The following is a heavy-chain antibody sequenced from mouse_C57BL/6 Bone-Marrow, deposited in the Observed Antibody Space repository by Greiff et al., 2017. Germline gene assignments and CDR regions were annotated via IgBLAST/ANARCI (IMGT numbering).Heavy chain of an antibody. Sequence: VKLQQSGAELARPGASVKLSCKASGYTFTSYGISWVKQRTGQGLEWIGEIYPRSGNTYYNEKFKGKATLTADKSSSTAYMDLRRLTSEDSAVYFWAREVSDYYGSSWCAYWGQGTLVTGSA. CDR3: AREVSDYYGSSWCAY. CDR2: IYPRSGNT. V-gene: IGHV1-81*01. D-gene: IGHD1-1*01. CDR1: GYTFTSYG. J-gene: IGHJ3*01.